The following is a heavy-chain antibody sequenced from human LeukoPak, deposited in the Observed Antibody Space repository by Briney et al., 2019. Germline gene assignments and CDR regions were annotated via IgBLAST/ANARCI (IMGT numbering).Heavy chain of an antibody. J-gene: IGHJ4*02. Sequence: GESLRLSCAASRFXVSSNYFIWVRQAPGKGLEWVSVISRGGDTYYAESVKGRFTISRDNAKNTLYLQMNNLRVEDTAVYYCALSSWDSSGYYYTDYWGQGTLVTVSS. CDR2: ISRGGDT. D-gene: IGHD3-22*01. CDR1: RFXVSSNY. V-gene: IGHV3-53*01. CDR3: ALSSWDSSGYYYTDY.